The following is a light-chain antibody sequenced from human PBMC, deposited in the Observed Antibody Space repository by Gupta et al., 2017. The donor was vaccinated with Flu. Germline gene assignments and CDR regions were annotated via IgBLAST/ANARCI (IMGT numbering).Light chain of an antibody. CDR1: QSVSSGY. Sequence: PGTLSLTPGERATLSCRASQSVSSGYLARYQQNRGQAPRLLIYEVSSRASGSTDRFNEQGYVTDFTLTSIRREAKDFAVFYYEHDATSLTFGRGTKMEIK. V-gene: IGKV3-20*01. CDR3: EHDATSLT. J-gene: IGKJ4*01. CDR2: EVS.